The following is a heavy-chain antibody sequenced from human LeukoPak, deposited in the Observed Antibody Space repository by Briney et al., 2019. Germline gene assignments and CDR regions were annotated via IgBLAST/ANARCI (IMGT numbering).Heavy chain of an antibody. V-gene: IGHV3-15*01. CDR3: TTVREYCSIATCVDAFDI. CDR2: IKSKTEGGTT. J-gene: IGHJ3*02. Sequence: PGGSLRLSCAASGFPFNNAWMSWVRQAPGKGLEWVGRIKSKTEGGTTDYAAPVKGRFTISREDSKNTLFLEMNSLKTEDTAVYYCTTVREYCSIATCVDAFDIWGQGTMVTVSS. CDR1: GFPFNNAW. D-gene: IGHD2-2*01.